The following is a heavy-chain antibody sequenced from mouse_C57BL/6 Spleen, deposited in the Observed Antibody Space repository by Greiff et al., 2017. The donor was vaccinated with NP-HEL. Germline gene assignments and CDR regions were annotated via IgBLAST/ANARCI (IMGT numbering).Heavy chain of an antibody. V-gene: IGHV1-55*01. J-gene: IGHJ4*01. CDR2: IYPGSGST. D-gene: IGHD2-3*01. Sequence: VQLQQSGAELVKPGASVKMSCKASGYTFTSYWITWVKQRPGQGLEWIGDIYPGSGSTNYNEKFKSKATLTVDTSSSTAYMQLSSLTSEDSAVYYCARFDDGYLRPYAMDYWGQGTSVTVSS. CDR1: GYTFTSYW. CDR3: ARFDDGYLRPYAMDY.